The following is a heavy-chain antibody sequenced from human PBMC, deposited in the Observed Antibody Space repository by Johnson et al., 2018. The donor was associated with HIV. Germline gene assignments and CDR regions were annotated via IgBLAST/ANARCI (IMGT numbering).Heavy chain of an antibody. D-gene: IGHD1-1*01. J-gene: IGHJ3*02. CDR2: INSDGSST. CDR3: AKSQRYFDAFDI. V-gene: IGHV3-74*02. CDR1: GFTFSSYW. Sequence: EVQLVESGGGLVQPGGSLRLSCAASGFTFSSYWMHWVRQAPGKGLVWVSRINSDGSSTSYADSVKGRFTISRDNAKNTLYLEMSSLRVDDTAVYYCAKSQRYFDAFDIWGQGTMVTVSS.